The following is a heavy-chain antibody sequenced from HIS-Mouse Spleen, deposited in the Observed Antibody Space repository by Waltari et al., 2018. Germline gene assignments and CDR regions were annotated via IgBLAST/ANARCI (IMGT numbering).Heavy chain of an antibody. J-gene: IGHJ2*01. CDR2: IYYSGST. Sequence: QLQQQESGPGLVKPSATRSLTCNVSGGSLRSSRHYRGWIRQPPGTELEWIESIYYSGSTYYNPSLKSRVTISVDTSKNQFSLKLSSVTAADTAVYYCAREIPYSSSWYDWYFDLWGRGTLVTVSS. V-gene: IGHV4-39*07. D-gene: IGHD6-13*01. CDR3: AREIPYSSSWYDWYFDL. CDR1: GGSLRSSRHY.